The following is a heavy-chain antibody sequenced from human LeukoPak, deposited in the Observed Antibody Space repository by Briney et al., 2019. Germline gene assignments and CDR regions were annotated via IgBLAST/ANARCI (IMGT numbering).Heavy chain of an antibody. V-gene: IGHV4-38-2*02. J-gene: IGHJ5*02. D-gene: IGHD3-10*01. CDR3: ARDPFNEKLWFGEGGFDP. Sequence: SETLSLTCTVSGGSISSYYWGWIRQPPGKGLEWIGSIYHSGSTYYNPSLKSRVTISVDTSKNQFSLKLSSVTAADTAVYYCARDPFNEKLWFGEGGFDPWGQGTLVTVSS. CDR1: GGSISSYY. CDR2: IYHSGST.